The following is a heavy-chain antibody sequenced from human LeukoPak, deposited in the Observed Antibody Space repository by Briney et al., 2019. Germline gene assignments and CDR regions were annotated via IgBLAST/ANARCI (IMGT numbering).Heavy chain of an antibody. D-gene: IGHD2-21*02. Sequence: GASVKVSCKASGYTFTGYYMHWVRQAPGQGLEWMGWINPNSGGTNYAQKFQGRVTMTRDTSISTAYMELSRLRSDDTAVYYCARVSHGMGYCGGDCPDYYYYMDVWGKGTTVTVSS. J-gene: IGHJ6*03. CDR2: INPNSGGT. V-gene: IGHV1-2*02. CDR1: GYTFTGYY. CDR3: ARVSHGMGYCGGDCPDYYYYMDV.